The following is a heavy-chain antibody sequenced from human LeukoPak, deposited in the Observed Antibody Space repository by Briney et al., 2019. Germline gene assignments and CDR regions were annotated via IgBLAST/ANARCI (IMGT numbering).Heavy chain of an antibody. J-gene: IGHJ4*02. CDR2: IYYSGST. Sequence: PSETLSLTCTVSGGSISSYYWSWIRQPPGKGLEWIGYIYYSGSTNYNPSLKSRVTISVDTSKNQFSPKLSSVTAADTAVYYCARETRELPDYWGQGTLVTVSS. V-gene: IGHV4-59*01. CDR1: GGSISSYY. D-gene: IGHD1-26*01. CDR3: ARETRELPDY.